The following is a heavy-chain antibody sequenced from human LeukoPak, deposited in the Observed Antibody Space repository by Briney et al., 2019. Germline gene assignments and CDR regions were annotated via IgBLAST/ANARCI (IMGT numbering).Heavy chain of an antibody. V-gene: IGHV1-2*02. CDR3: ARGFHDILTGANWFDP. CDR2: INPNSGGT. D-gene: IGHD3-9*01. J-gene: IGHJ5*02. CDR1: GYTFTGYY. Sequence: ASVKVSCKASGYTFTGYYMHWVRQAPGQGLEWMGWINPNSGGTNYAQKFQGRVTMTRDTSISTAYMELSRLRSDDTAMYYCARGFHDILTGANWFDPWGQGTLVTVSS.